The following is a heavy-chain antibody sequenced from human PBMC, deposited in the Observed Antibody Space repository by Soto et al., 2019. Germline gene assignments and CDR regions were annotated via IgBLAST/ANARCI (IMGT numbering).Heavy chain of an antibody. CDR3: ARVSRAMIVVVITVSLDY. CDR1: GFTFSSYG. CDR2: ISYDGSNK. D-gene: IGHD3-22*01. Sequence: QVQLVESGAGVVQPGRSLRLSCAASGFTFSSYGMHWVREAPGKGLEWVAVISYDGSNKYYADSVRGRFTISRDNSKNTLYLQMNSLRAEDTAVYYCARVSRAMIVVVITVSLDYWGQGTLVTVSS. J-gene: IGHJ4*02. V-gene: IGHV3-30*03.